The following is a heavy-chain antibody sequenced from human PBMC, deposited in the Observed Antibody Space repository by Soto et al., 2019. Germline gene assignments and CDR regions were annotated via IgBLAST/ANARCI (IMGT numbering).Heavy chain of an antibody. CDR2: IYYSGST. Sequence: QVQLQESGPGLVKPSETLSLTCTVSGGSISSYYWSWIRQPPGKGLEWIGYIYYSGSTNYNPSLKSRVTISVDTSKNQFSLKLSSVTAADTAVYFCARGLKWVGANYWGQGTRVTVSS. CDR1: GGSISSYY. J-gene: IGHJ4*02. CDR3: ARGLKWVGANY. V-gene: IGHV4-59*01. D-gene: IGHD1-26*01.